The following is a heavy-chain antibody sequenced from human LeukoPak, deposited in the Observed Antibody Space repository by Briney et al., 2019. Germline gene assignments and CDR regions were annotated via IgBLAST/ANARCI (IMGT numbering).Heavy chain of an antibody. D-gene: IGHD3-16*01. CDR2: ISYDGSNK. CDR1: GFTFSSYG. J-gene: IGHJ3*02. V-gene: IGHV3-30*18. CDR3: AKTGFAFGGYGDAFDI. Sequence: GGPLRLSCAASGFTFSSYGMHWVRQAPDKGLEWVAVISYDGSNKYYADSVKGRFTISRDNSKNTLYLQMNSLRAEDTAVYYCAKTGFAFGGYGDAFDIWGQGTMVTVSS.